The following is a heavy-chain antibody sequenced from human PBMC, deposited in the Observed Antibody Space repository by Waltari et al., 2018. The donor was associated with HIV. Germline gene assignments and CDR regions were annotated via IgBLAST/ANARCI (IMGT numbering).Heavy chain of an antibody. CDR3: AKAESFFHPPDY. CDR1: GFNFNSYW. J-gene: IGHJ4*02. Sequence: EVQLVESGGGLVQPGGSLRLSCVASGFNFNSYWMAWVRQAPGRGLEWVANIKEDGTEMNYMGSVRGRFTISRDSAKNSLYLQMNSLRTEDTALYYCAKAESFFHPPDYWGQGTLVTVSS. CDR2: IKEDGTEM. D-gene: IGHD1-26*01. V-gene: IGHV3-7*03.